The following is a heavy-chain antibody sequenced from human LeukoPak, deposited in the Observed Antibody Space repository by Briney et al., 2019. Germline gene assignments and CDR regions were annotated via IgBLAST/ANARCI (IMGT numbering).Heavy chain of an antibody. V-gene: IGHV4-59*01. D-gene: IGHD6-13*01. CDR2: VYHSGIT. CDR3: ARALRQQLVTGWFDP. CDR1: GGSISSYY. J-gene: IGHJ5*02. Sequence: PSETLSLTCTVSGGSISSYYWNWIRQPPGKGLEWIGYVYHSGITNYNPSLKSRVTISVDTSKNQFSLKLTSLTAADTAVYYCARALRQQLVTGWFDPWGQGTLVTVSS.